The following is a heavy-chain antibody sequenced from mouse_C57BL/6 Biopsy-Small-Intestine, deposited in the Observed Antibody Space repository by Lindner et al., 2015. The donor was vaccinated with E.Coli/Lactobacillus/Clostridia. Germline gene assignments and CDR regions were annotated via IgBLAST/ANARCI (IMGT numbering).Heavy chain of an antibody. CDR2: IGPDSGAT. J-gene: IGHJ3*01. V-gene: IGHV1-77*01. Sequence: SVKVSCKASGYTFTDYYIHWVRQVPGQGLEWMGWIGPDSGATDYAQRFQGRVTLTRDTSISTVYMELTGLGSDDTAIYYCATLLLSSRGRGFQHWGQGTLVTVS. CDR3: ATLLLSSRGRGFQH. CDR1: GYTFTDYY. D-gene: IGHD1-1*01.